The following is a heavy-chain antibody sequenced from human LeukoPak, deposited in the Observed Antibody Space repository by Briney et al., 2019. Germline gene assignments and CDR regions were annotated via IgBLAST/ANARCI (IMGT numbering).Heavy chain of an antibody. CDR1: GGTFNNYA. J-gene: IGHJ4*02. CDR3: ARDRADGYHLESFDY. V-gene: IGHV1-69*04. D-gene: IGHD5-24*01. CDR2: IIPILGIA. Sequence: ASVKVSCKASGGTFNNYAISWVRQAPGQGLEWMGRIIPILGIAYYAQRFQGRVTITADKSTNTAYMELSSLRSEDTAIYYCARDRADGYHLESFDYWGQGTLVTVSS.